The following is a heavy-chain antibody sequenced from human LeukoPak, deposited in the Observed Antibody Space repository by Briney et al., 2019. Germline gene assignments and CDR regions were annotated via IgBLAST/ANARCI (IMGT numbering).Heavy chain of an antibody. J-gene: IGHJ4*02. CDR2: IYTSGNS. CDR1: GGSISPYY. D-gene: IGHD3-10*01. V-gene: IGHV4-4*07. CDR3: ARAGHGSGSSVDY. Sequence: SETLSLTCTVSGGSISPYYWSWIRQPAGKGLEWIGRIYTSGNSNYNPSLKSRVTMSVDTSKNQFSLKLASVTAADTAVYHCARAGHGSGSSVDYWGQGTLVTVSS.